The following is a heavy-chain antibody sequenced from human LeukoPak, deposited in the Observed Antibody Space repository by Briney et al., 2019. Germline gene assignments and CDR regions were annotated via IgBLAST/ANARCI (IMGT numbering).Heavy chain of an antibody. CDR3: ARRRYFDFVCFDY. CDR2: IYYSGST. Sequence: PSETLSLTCTVSGGSISSSSYCWGWIRQPPGKGLEWLGSIYYSGSTYYNPSLKSRVTISVDTSKNQFSLKLTSVTAADTAVYYCARRRYFDFVCFDYWGQGTLVTVSS. J-gene: IGHJ4*02. D-gene: IGHD3-9*01. V-gene: IGHV4-39*01. CDR1: GGSISSSSYC.